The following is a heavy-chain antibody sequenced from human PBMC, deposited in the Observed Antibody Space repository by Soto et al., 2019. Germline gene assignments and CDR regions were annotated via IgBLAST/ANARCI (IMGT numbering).Heavy chain of an antibody. Sequence: PSETLSLTCTVSGGSISSYYWSWIRQPPGKGLEWIGYIYYSGSTNYNPSLKSRVTISVDTSKNQFSLKLSSVTAADTAVYYCARVASRFDGSSGYYYPTYFDYWGQGTLVTVSS. CDR2: IYYSGST. J-gene: IGHJ4*02. CDR3: ARVASRFDGSSGYYYPTYFDY. D-gene: IGHD3-22*01. V-gene: IGHV4-59*01. CDR1: GGSISSYY.